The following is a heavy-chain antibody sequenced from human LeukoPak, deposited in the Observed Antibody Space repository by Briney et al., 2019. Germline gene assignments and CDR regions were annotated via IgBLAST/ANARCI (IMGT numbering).Heavy chain of an antibody. CDR3: ARALDYDSSAYRL. V-gene: IGHV4-34*01. CDR2: INHSGST. D-gene: IGHD3-22*01. Sequence: SETLSLTCAVYGGSFSGYYWSWIRQPPGKGLEWIGEINHSGSTNYNPSLKSRVTISVDTSKNHFSLTLTSVTAADTAVYYCARALDYDSSAYRLWGQGTKVTVSS. J-gene: IGHJ3*01. CDR1: GGSFSGYY.